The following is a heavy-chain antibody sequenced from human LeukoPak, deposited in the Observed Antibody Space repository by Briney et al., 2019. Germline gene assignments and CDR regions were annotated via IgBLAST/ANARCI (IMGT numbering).Heavy chain of an antibody. CDR1: GFTFSDYY. D-gene: IGHD3-10*01. V-gene: IGHV3-23*01. CDR2: ISGSGGST. CDR3: AKDPWFGELLVDY. Sequence: GGSLRLSCAASGFTFSDYYMSWIRQAPGKGLEWVSAISGSGGSTYYADSVKGRFTISRDNSKNTLYLQMNSLRAEDTAVYYCAKDPWFGELLVDYWGQGTLVTVSS. J-gene: IGHJ4*02.